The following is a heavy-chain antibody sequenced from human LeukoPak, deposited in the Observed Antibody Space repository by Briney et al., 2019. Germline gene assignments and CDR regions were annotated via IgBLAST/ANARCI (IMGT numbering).Heavy chain of an antibody. CDR2: ISYDGSSK. D-gene: IGHD4-17*01. J-gene: IGHJ4*02. V-gene: IGHV3-30*04. CDR1: GFTLSSYT. Sequence: QAGGSLRLSCAASGFTLSSYTMHWVRQAPGKGLEWVAVISYDGSSKYDADSVKGRFTISRDNSKNTLYLQMNSLRAEDTAVYYCARGTTMTTPGDYWGQGTLVTVSS. CDR3: ARGTTMTTPGDY.